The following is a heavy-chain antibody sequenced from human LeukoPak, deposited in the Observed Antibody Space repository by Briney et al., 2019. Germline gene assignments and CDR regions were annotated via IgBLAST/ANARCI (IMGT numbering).Heavy chain of an antibody. CDR2: INPNSGGT. Sequence: ASLKVSCKASGYTFSGFYIYWVRQAPGQGLEWMGWINPNSGGTNYAQKFQGRVTMTRDTSSSTAYMELSRLRFDDTVVYYCARGPHITIFGVVMANDAFDIWGQGTMVTVSS. CDR3: ARGPHITIFGVVMANDAFDI. V-gene: IGHV1-2*02. D-gene: IGHD3-3*01. CDR1: GYTFSGFY. J-gene: IGHJ3*02.